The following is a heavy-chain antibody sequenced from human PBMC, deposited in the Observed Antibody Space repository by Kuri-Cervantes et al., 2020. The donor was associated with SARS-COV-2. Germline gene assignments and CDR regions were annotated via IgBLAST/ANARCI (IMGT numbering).Heavy chain of an antibody. D-gene: IGHD2-21*01. CDR1: GFSFSRTD. J-gene: IGHJ4*02. CDR3: AKDRVGVQDF. Sequence: GESLKISCAASGFSFSRTDMHWVRQAPGKGLEWVAVISHDGKNKKCIASGKGRFTISRDNSQNTLYLHMKSLRSEDTAMYYCAKDRVGVQDFWGQGTLVTGSS. V-gene: IGHV3-30*18. CDR2: ISHDGKNK.